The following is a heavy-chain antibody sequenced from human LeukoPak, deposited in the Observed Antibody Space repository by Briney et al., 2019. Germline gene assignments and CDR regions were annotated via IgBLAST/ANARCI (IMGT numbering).Heavy chain of an antibody. D-gene: IGHD2-2*01. J-gene: IGHJ6*02. V-gene: IGHV1-69*04. CDR3: ARELCSSTSCYGDYYYGMDV. CDR2: IIPILGIA. CDR1: GGTFSSYA. Sequence: SVKVSCKASGGTFSSYAISWVRQAPGQGLEWMGRIIPILGIANYAQKFQGRVTITADKSTSTAYMELSSLRSEDTAVYYCARELCSSTSCYGDYYYGMDVWGQGTTVTVSS.